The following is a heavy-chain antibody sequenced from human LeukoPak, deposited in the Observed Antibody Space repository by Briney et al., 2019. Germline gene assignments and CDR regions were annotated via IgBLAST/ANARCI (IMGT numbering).Heavy chain of an antibody. D-gene: IGHD1-26*01. CDR2: IYHSGST. CDR3: ARRGASISYWYFDL. V-gene: IGHV4-34*01. CDR1: GGSFSGYY. Sequence: SETLSLTCAVYGGSFSGYYWSWIRQPSGKGLEWIGDIYHSGSTNYNPSLKSRVTISVDTSKNQFSLKLSSVTAADTAVYYCARRGASISYWYFDLWGRGTLVTVSS. J-gene: IGHJ2*01.